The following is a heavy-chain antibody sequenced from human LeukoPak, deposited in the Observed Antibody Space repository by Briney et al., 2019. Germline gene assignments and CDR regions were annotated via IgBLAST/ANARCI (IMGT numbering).Heavy chain of an antibody. V-gene: IGHV3-48*01. CDR3: ASDYGSSWSTSTDDY. J-gene: IGHJ4*02. D-gene: IGHD6-13*01. Sequence: GGSLRLSCAASGFTFSSYSMNWVRQAPGKGLEWVSYISSSSSTIYYADSVKGRFTISRDNAKNSLYLQMNSLRAEDTAVYYCASDYGSSWSTSTDDYWGQGTLVTVSS. CDR2: ISSSSSTI. CDR1: GFTFSSYS.